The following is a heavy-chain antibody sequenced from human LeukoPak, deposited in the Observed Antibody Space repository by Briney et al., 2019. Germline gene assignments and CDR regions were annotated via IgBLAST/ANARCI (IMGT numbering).Heavy chain of an antibody. V-gene: IGHV4-61*01. Sequence: SETLSLTCTVSDGSISSSSYYWSWIRQPPGKGLEWIGYIYYSGSTNYNPSLKSRVTISVDTSKNQFSLKLSSVTAADTAVYYCARDRITTIQTKTGYYYYGMDVWGQGTTVTVSS. CDR2: IYYSGST. CDR1: DGSISSSSYY. J-gene: IGHJ6*02. D-gene: IGHD3-9*01. CDR3: ARDRITTIQTKTGYYYYGMDV.